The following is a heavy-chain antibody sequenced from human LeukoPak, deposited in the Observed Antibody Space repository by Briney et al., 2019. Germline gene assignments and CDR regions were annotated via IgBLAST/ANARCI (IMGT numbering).Heavy chain of an antibody. CDR1: GFTFDDYA. CDR3: AKWGDYDSAFDY. Sequence: GGSLRLSCAASGFTFDDYAMHWVRQAPGKGLEWVSLISGDGGSTYYADSVKGRFTISRDNSKNSLYLQMNSLRTEDTALHYCAKWGDYDSAFDYWGQGTLVTVSS. J-gene: IGHJ4*02. V-gene: IGHV3-43*02. CDR2: ISGDGGST. D-gene: IGHD2-21*02.